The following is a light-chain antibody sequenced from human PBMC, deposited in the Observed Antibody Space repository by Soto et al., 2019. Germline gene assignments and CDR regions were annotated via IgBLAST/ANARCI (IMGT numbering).Light chain of an antibody. CDR3: QQYGSSLGT. J-gene: IGKJ1*01. Sequence: EIVLTQSPGTLSLSPGERATLSCRASQSVSSSYLAWYQQKPGQAPRLLTYGASSRATGIPDRFSGSGSGTDFTLTISRLEPEDFAVYYCQQYGSSLGTFGQGTNVEIK. CDR1: QSVSSSY. CDR2: GAS. V-gene: IGKV3-20*01.